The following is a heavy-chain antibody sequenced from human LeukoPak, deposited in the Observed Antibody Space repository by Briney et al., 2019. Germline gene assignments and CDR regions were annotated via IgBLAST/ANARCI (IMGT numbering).Heavy chain of an antibody. Sequence: GGSLRLSCAASGFTFSSYSMNWVRQAPGKGLEWVSSISSSSSYIYYADSVKGRFTISRDNAKNSLYLQMNSLRAEDTAVYYCARNFLDTAMVPLYYYYMDVWGKGTTVTVSS. CDR2: ISSSSSYI. D-gene: IGHD5-18*01. V-gene: IGHV3-21*01. J-gene: IGHJ6*03. CDR1: GFTFSSYS. CDR3: ARNFLDTAMVPLYYYYMDV.